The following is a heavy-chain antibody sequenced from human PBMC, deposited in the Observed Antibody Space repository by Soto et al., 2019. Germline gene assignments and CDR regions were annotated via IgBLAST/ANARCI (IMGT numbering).Heavy chain of an antibody. CDR3: ARVYYDYIWGSYLDY. CDR2: INHSGST. V-gene: IGHV4-34*01. D-gene: IGHD3-16*02. CDR1: GGSFSGYY. Sequence: SETLSLTCAVYGGSFSGYYWSWIRQPPGKGLEWIGEINHSGSTNYNPSLKSRVTISVDTSKNQFSLKLSSVTAADTAVYYCARVYYDYIWGSYLDYWGQGTLVTVSS. J-gene: IGHJ4*02.